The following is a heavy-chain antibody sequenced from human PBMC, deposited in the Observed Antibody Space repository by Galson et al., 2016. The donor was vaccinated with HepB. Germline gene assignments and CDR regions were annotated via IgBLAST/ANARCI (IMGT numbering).Heavy chain of an antibody. Sequence: SLRLSCAASGFTFSTFGMNRVRQAPGKGLEWVSGIVGVGTTTFYADFVKGRLTVSRDNSQNMLYLQINNLRAEDTAVYYCVRQGVYTGHFPLDSWGQGTLVTVSS. D-gene: IGHD1-26*01. J-gene: IGHJ4*02. CDR1: GFTFSTFG. CDR3: VRQGVYTGHFPLDS. V-gene: IGHV3-23*01. CDR2: IVGVGTTT.